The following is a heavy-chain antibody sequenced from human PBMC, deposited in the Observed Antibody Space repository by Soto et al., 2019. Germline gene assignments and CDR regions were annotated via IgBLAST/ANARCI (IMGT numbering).Heavy chain of an antibody. J-gene: IGHJ6*02. CDR3: ARYPLHCSGGNCYIFYYGLDV. D-gene: IGHD2-15*01. Sequence: QLQLQESGPGLVKPSETLSLTCSVSGGSINNCYWSWIRQPPRRGMEWIGYIYYTGSVNYNPSLKSRVTISVDTSKNQFSLKLRSVTAADTAMYYCARYPLHCSGGNCYIFYYGLDVWGQGTTVTVSS. V-gene: IGHV4-59*13. CDR2: IYYTGSV. CDR1: GGSINNCY.